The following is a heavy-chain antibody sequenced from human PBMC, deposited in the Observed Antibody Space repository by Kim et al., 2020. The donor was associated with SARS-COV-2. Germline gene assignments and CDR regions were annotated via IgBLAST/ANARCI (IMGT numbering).Heavy chain of an antibody. V-gene: IGHV4-31*03. CDR1: GGSISSGGYY. CDR3: ARDHCSSTSCYADY. Sequence: SETLSLTCTVSGGSISSGGYYWSWIRQHPGKGLEWIGYIYYSGSTYYNPSLKSRVTISVDTSKNQFSLKLSSVTAADTAVYYCARDHCSSTSCYADYWGQGTLVTVSS. CDR2: IYYSGST. J-gene: IGHJ4*02. D-gene: IGHD2-2*01.